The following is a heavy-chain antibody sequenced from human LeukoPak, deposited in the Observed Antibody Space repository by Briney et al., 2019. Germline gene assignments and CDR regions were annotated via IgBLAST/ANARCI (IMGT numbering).Heavy chain of an antibody. Sequence: SETLSLTCTVSGGSISSNSYYWGWIRQPAGKGLEWIGSMCYSGSTYYNPSLKSRVTISVDTSKNQFSLKLSSVTAADTAVYYCARHRGYYYYYMDVWGKGTTVTISS. CDR3: ARHRGYYYYYMDV. V-gene: IGHV4-39*01. CDR1: GGSISSNSYY. CDR2: MCYSGST. J-gene: IGHJ6*03.